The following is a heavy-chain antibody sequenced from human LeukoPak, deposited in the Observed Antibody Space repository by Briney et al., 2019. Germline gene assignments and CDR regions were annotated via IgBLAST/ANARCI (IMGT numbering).Heavy chain of an antibody. D-gene: IGHD6-19*01. CDR3: ARAVAGTYY. CDR1: GYSISSGYY. CDR2: IYHSGST. J-gene: IGHJ4*02. Sequence: SETLSLTCTVSGYSISSGYYWGWIRQPPGKGLEWIGSIYHSGSTYYNPSLKSRVTISVDKSKNQFSLKLSSMTAADTAVYYCARAVAGTYYWGLGTLVTVSS. V-gene: IGHV4-38-2*02.